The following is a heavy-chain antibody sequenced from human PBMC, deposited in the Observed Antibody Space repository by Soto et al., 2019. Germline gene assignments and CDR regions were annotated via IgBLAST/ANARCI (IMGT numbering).Heavy chain of an antibody. D-gene: IGHD2-8*01. Sequence: GASVKVSCKASGGTFSSYAISWVRQAPGQGLEWIGWIGVGSGNRHYAQKFQERVTITRDMSTNTAYMELSSLRSEDTAVYYCAALGVNFDLWGQGTLVTVSS. CDR1: GGTFSSYA. J-gene: IGHJ4*02. CDR2: IGVGSGNR. V-gene: IGHV1-58*02. CDR3: AALGVNFDL.